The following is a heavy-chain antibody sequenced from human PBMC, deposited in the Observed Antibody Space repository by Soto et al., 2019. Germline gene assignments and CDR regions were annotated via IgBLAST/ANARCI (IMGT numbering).Heavy chain of an antibody. J-gene: IGHJ4*02. CDR2: INPSDGTT. D-gene: IGHD6-19*01. CDR3: ARDTYSSGPFDY. V-gene: IGHV1-46*03. Sequence: QVQLVQSGAEVKKPGASVKVSCKASGYTFSNYYIHWVRQAPRQGLEWMGLINPSDGTTRYAQKFQGRGTMTRDTSTSTVYRELSSLRSEDTAVYYCARDTYSSGPFDYWGQGTLVTVSS. CDR1: GYTFSNYY.